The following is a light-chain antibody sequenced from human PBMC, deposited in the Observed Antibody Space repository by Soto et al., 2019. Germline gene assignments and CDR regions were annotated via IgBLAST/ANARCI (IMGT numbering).Light chain of an antibody. J-gene: IGKJ5*01. CDR2: AAS. CDR3: QQSYSTPIT. CDR1: QSISSH. V-gene: IGKV1-39*01. Sequence: DIQMTQSPSSLFASVGDRVTITCRASQSISSHLNWYQQKPGKAPKLLIYAASSLQSGVPSRFSGSGSGTDFTLTISSLQPEDFATYYCQQSYSTPITFGQGTRLEI.